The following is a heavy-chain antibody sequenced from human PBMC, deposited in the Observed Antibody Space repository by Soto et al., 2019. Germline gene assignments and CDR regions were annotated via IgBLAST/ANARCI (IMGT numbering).Heavy chain of an antibody. V-gene: IGHV3-11*01. CDR2: IDSGDGTT. Sequence: LRLSCTGSGFDFGDYYMSWLRQAPGQGLEWVSYIDSGDGTTYYTDSVKGRFTISRDNAKKTVYLQMSSLRVEDTALYYCVLPYHSSSWFPFDRWGQGTLVTVSS. CDR1: GFDFGDYY. CDR3: VLPYHSSSWFPFDR. D-gene: IGHD6-13*01. J-gene: IGHJ4*02.